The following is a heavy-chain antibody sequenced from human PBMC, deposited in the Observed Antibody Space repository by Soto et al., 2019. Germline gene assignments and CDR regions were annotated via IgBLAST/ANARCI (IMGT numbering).Heavy chain of an antibody. CDR1: GFTFSNFA. J-gene: IGHJ4*02. V-gene: IGHV3-23*01. CDR2: ISGGGEST. Sequence: EVQLLESGGGLVQPGGSLKLSCAASGFTFSNFAMNWVRQAPGKGLEWVSLISGGGESTYYPDSVQGRFTISRDNSKNTLYLQMNSLGAEDTAVYFCARGPPTEGSIHLVFDYWGQGNLVTVSS. D-gene: IGHD6-25*01. CDR3: ARGPPTEGSIHLVFDY.